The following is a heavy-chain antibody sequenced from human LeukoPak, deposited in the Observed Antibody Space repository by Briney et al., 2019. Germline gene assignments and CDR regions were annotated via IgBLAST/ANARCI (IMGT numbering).Heavy chain of an antibody. D-gene: IGHD1-14*01. CDR2: IIPIFGTA. CDR1: GYTFTSYY. Sequence: GASVKVSCKASGYTFTSYYMHWVRQAPGQGLEWMGGIIPIFGTANYAQKFQGRVTITADESASTAYMELSSLRSEDTAVYYCAREPEPPDPRYGMDVWGQGTTVTVSS. J-gene: IGHJ6*02. V-gene: IGHV1-69*13. CDR3: AREPEPPDPRYGMDV.